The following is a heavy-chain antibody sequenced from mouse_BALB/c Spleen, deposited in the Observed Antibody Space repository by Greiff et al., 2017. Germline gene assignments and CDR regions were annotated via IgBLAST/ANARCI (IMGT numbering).Heavy chain of an antibody. V-gene: IGHV14-4*02. D-gene: IGHD1-2*01. J-gene: IGHJ4*01. CDR3: NAPSLLGPGAMDY. CDR1: GFNIKDYY. CDR2: IDPENGDT. Sequence: VQLQQSGAELVRSGASVKLSCTASGFNIKDYYMHWVKQRPEQGLEWIGWIDPENGDTEYAPKFQGKATMTADTSSNTAYLQLSSLTSEDTAVYYCNAPSLLGPGAMDYWGQGTSVTVSS.